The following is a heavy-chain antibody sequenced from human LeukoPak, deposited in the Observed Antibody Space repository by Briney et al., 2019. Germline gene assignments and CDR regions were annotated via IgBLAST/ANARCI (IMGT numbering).Heavy chain of an antibody. CDR3: ARRADPDSSGYEGAFDI. J-gene: IGHJ3*02. Sequence: SETLSLTCTVSGGSISSSSYYWGWIRQPPGKGQEWIGSIYYSGSTYYNPSLKSRVTMSVDTSKNQFSLKLSSVTAADTAVYYCARRADPDSSGYEGAFDIWGQGTMVTVSS. D-gene: IGHD3-22*01. V-gene: IGHV4-39*01. CDR1: GGSISSSSYY. CDR2: IYYSGST.